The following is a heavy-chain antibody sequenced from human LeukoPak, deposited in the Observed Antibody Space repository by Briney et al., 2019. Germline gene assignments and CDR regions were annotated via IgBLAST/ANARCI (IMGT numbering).Heavy chain of an antibody. V-gene: IGHV4-39*02. J-gene: IGHJ4*02. CDR1: GGSISSSSYY. CDR2: IYYSGST. CDR3: ARESMTGYDFWSGYYPRDFDY. D-gene: IGHD3-3*01. Sequence: SETLSLTCTVSGGSISSSSYYWGWIRQPPGKGLEWIGSIYYSGSTYYNPSLKSRVTISVDTSKNQFSLKLSSVTAADTAVYYCARESMTGYDFWSGYYPRDFDYWGQGTLVTVSS.